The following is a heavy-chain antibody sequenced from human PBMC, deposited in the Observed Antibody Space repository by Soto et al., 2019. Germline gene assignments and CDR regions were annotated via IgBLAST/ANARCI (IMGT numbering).Heavy chain of an antibody. V-gene: IGHV2-26*01. Sequence: QVTLKESGPVLVKPTETLTLTCTVSGFSLSNTRMSVSWIRQPPGKALEWLAYIFPNDEKSYCTSLKTRLTISKDTSKSQVVLTMTNMDPVDTATYYCARGPQGDRYGYWFFDLWGRGTLVTVSS. CDR1: GFSLSNTRMS. CDR3: ARGPQGDRYGYWFFDL. D-gene: IGHD5-18*01. J-gene: IGHJ2*01. CDR2: IFPNDEK.